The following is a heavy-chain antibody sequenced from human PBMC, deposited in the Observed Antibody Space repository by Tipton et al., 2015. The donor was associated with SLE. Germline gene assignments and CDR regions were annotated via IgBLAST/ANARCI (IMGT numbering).Heavy chain of an antibody. V-gene: IGHV4-59*01. J-gene: IGHJ3*02. CDR3: ARDRVPYYYDSSGYPDAFDI. CDR1: GGSFSAYY. CDR2: IYYSGST. D-gene: IGHD3-22*01. Sequence: TLSLTCAVYGGSFSAYYWSWIRQSPGKGLEWIGYIYYSGSTNYNPSLKSRVTISVDTSKNQFSLKLSSVTAADTAVYYCARDRVPYYYDSSGYPDAFDIWGQGTMVTVSS.